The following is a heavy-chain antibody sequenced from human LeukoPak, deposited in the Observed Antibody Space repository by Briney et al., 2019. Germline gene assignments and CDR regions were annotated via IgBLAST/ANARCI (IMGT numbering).Heavy chain of an antibody. V-gene: IGHV1-69*13. CDR1: GGTFSSYA. CDR3: ARDQVVVVAATYNWFDP. J-gene: IGHJ5*02. Sequence: ASVKVSCKASGGTFSSYAISWVRQAPGQGLEWMGGIIPIFGTANYAQKFQGRVTITADESTSTAYMELSSLRSEDTAVYYCARDQVVVVAATYNWFDPWGQGTLVTVSS. D-gene: IGHD2-15*01. CDR2: IIPIFGTA.